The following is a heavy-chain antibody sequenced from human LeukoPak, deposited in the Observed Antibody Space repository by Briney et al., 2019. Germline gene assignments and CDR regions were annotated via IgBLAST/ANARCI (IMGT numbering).Heavy chain of an antibody. Sequence: GGSLRLSCAASGFTFSSYAMHWVRQAPGKGLEWVAVISYDGSNKYYADSVKGRFTISRDNSKNTLYPQMNSLRAEDTAVYYCARGYQTGYSSSWYNWFDPWGQGTLVTVSS. V-gene: IGHV3-30*04. CDR3: ARGYQTGYSSSWYNWFDP. CDR2: ISYDGSNK. CDR1: GFTFSSYA. J-gene: IGHJ5*02. D-gene: IGHD6-13*01.